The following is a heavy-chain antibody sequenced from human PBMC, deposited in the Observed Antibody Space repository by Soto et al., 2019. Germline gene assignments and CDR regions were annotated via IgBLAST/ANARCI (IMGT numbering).Heavy chain of an antibody. Sequence: EVQLVESGGGLVQPGRSLRLSCAASGFTFDDYAMHWVRQALGKGLARVTGISWNRGSIGYADSVKGRFPISRDNSKNSLYMQMNSLRADDTALYYCAKDGNLIAAASEWYFDYWGQGTLVTVSS. J-gene: IGHJ4*02. V-gene: IGHV3-9*01. D-gene: IGHD6-13*01. CDR2: ISWNRGSI. CDR1: GFTFDDYA. CDR3: AKDGNLIAAASEWYFDY.